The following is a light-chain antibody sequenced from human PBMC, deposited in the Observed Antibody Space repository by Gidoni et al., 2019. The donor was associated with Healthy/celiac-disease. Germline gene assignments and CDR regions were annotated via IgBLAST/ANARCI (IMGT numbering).Light chain of an antibody. CDR3: QQSYSTPRT. V-gene: IGKV1-39*01. CDR1: QSMSNY. Sequence: DLQLTQSPSSLSASVGDRVTITCRASQSMSNYLNWYQQKPGKAPKLLIYAASSLQSGVPSRFSGSGSGTDFTLTISSLQPEDVATYYCQQSYSTPRTFGQGTKVEIK. J-gene: IGKJ1*01. CDR2: AAS.